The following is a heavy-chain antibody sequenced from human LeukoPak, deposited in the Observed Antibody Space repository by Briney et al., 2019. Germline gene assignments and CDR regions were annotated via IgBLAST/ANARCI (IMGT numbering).Heavy chain of an antibody. CDR2: ISDYNGHT. V-gene: IGHV1-18*01. CDR1: GYTFTTYG. Sequence: ASVKVSCKAAGYTFTTYGISWVREAPGQVLEWIGWISDYNGHTNYAQKVQDRVTMTTDTSTSTAYMELRSLISDDTAVYYCARDLRYYPSGNYDDVFDIWGQGTVVTVSS. D-gene: IGHD3-10*01. J-gene: IGHJ3*02. CDR3: ARDLRYYPSGNYDDVFDI.